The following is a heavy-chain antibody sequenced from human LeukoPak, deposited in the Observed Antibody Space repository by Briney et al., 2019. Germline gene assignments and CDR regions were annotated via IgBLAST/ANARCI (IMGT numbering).Heavy chain of an antibody. CDR3: AKDLFDDSSGYGVDY. V-gene: IGHV3-23*01. CDR2: ISGSGGST. J-gene: IGHJ4*02. CDR1: GSTFSSHA. Sequence: GGSLRLSCSASGSTFSSHAMSWVRQTPGKGLEWVSAISGSGGSTYYADSVKGRFTISRDNSKNTLYLQMNSLRAEDTAVYYCAKDLFDDSSGYGVDYWGQGTLVTVSS. D-gene: IGHD3-22*01.